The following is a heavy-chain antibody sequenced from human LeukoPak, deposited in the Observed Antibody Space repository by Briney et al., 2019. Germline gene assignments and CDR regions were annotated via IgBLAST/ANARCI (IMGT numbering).Heavy chain of an antibody. D-gene: IGHD1-14*01. CDR1: AFTVITNY. CDR3: ARGVEPLAANTLAY. Sequence: GGSLRPSCPAAAFTVITNYMTSARQAPRNGLEWVSVLYSDGNTKYAASVQGRFTISRDNSKNTLYLEMNSLSPDDTAVYYCARGVEPLAANTLAYWGQGTLVTVCS. J-gene: IGHJ4*02. CDR2: LYSDGNT. V-gene: IGHV3-53*01.